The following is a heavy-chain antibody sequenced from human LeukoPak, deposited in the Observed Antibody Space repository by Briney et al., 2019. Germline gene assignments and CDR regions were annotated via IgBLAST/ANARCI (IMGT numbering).Heavy chain of an antibody. J-gene: IGHJ4*02. D-gene: IGHD3-10*01. V-gene: IGHV4-38-2*02. CDR2: IYHSGST. Sequence: SETLSLTCAVYGGSFSGYYWGWIRQPPGKGLEWIGSIYHSGSTYYPPSLKSRVTISVDTSKNQFSLKLSSVTAADTAVYYCARDGWFGELIDYWGQGTLVTVSS. CDR1: GGSFSGYY. CDR3: ARDGWFGELIDY.